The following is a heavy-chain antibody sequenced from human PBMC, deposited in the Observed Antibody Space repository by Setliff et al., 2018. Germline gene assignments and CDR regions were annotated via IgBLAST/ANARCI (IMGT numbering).Heavy chain of an antibody. J-gene: IGHJ4*02. CDR3: ARDRVVVLAGRRGFYFDY. Sequence: PSETLSLTCTVSGGSLSSHYWTWIRQPAGKGLEWIGRLYTSGDTNYNPSLKSRVSMSLDTSKNQFPLKLSSVTAADTAVYYCARDRVVVLAGRRGFYFDYWGQGTLVTVSS. V-gene: IGHV4-4*07. CDR2: LYTSGDT. CDR1: GGSLSSHY. D-gene: IGHD2-15*01.